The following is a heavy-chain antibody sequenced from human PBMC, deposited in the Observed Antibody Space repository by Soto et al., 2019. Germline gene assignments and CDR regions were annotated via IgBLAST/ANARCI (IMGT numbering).Heavy chain of an antibody. J-gene: IGHJ3*02. Sequence: GRSLRLSCAGSGSTFTDFTMTWVRQAPGKGLEWVSAISGDGLSTYYAGSVKGRFTISRDNSKTTLYLQMNSLRAEDTAVYYCARRTDAFDIWGRGTMVT. CDR3: ARRTDAFDI. CDR2: ISGDGLST. CDR1: GSTFTDFT. V-gene: IGHV3-23*01.